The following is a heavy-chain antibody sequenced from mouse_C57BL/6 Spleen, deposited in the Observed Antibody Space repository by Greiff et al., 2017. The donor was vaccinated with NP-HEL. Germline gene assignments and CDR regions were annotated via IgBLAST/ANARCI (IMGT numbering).Heavy chain of an antibody. CDR3: TRDLKGYFDV. CDR2: ISSGGVYI. V-gene: IGHV5-9-1*02. Sequence: EVKLVESWEGLVKPGGSLKLSCAASGFTFSSYAMSWVRQTPEKRLYWVAYISSGGVYIYYADTLKGRFPISRDNARNTLYLQISSMKSEDTAMYYCTRDLKGYFDVWGTGTTVTVSS. CDR1: GFTFSSYA. J-gene: IGHJ1*03.